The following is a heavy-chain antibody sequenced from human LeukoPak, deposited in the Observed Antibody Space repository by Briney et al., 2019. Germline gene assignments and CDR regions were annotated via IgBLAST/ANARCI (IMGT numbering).Heavy chain of an antibody. D-gene: IGHD3-3*01. CDR2: ISYDGSNK. J-gene: IGHJ4*02. V-gene: IGHV3-30*04. Sequence: GRSLRLSCAASGFTFSSYAMHWVRQAPGKGLEWVAVISYDGSNKYYADSVKGRFTISRDNSKNTLYLQMNSLRAEDTAVYYCAREYYDFWSGYYPPDYWGQGTLVTVPS. CDR1: GFTFSSYA. CDR3: AREYYDFWSGYYPPDY.